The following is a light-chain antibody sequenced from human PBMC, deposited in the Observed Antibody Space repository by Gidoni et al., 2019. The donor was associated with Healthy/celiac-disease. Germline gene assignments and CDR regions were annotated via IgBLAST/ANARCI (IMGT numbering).Light chain of an antibody. CDR1: SSDVGGYNY. J-gene: IGLJ2*01. CDR2: EVS. CDR3: SSYTSSSTLVV. V-gene: IGLV2-14*01. Sequence: LTQPASVSGSPGQSITISCTGTSSDVGGYNYVSWYQQHPGKAPKLMIYEVSNRPSGVSNRFSGSKSGNTASLTISGLQAEDEADYYCSSYTSSSTLVVFGGGTKLTVL.